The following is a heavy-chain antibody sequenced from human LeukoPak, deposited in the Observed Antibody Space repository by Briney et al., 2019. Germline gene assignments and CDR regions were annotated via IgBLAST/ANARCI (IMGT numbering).Heavy chain of an antibody. CDR1: GGSISSYY. J-gene: IGHJ5*02. D-gene: IGHD3-10*01. CDR3: ARALPEVLWFGESHWFDP. Sequence: SETLSLTCTVSGGSISSYYWSWIRQPAGKGLEWIGRIYTGGSTNYNPSLKSRVTMSVDTSKNQFSLKLSSVTAADTAVYYCARALPEVLWFGESHWFDPWGQGTLVTVSS. CDR2: IYTGGST. V-gene: IGHV4-4*07.